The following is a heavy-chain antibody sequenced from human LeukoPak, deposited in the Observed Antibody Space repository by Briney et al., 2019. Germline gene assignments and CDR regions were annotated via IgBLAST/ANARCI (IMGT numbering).Heavy chain of an antibody. D-gene: IGHD4-23*01. Sequence: SETLSLTCAVSGGSFSGYYWNWIRQSPGKGLEWIGEINHSGSTNYNPSLKSRVTISIDTSKNQFSLKLSSVTSADTAVYFCATRPTPPYYYYYMDVWGKGTTVTVSS. CDR2: INHSGST. CDR3: ATRPTPPYYYYYMDV. CDR1: GGSFSGYY. V-gene: IGHV4-34*01. J-gene: IGHJ6*03.